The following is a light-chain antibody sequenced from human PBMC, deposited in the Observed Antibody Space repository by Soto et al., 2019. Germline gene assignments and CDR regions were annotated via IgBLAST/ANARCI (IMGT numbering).Light chain of an antibody. J-gene: IGLJ3*02. Sequence: QSVLTQPPSVSGTPGQRVTISCSGSTSNFGNNYVYWYRQLPGTAPKLLIYRNKERPSGVPDRFSGSKSGTSASLAISGLRSDDEADYYCASWDDRLSGVFGGGTQLTVL. CDR3: ASWDDRLSGV. V-gene: IGLV1-47*01. CDR2: RNK. CDR1: TSNFGNNY.